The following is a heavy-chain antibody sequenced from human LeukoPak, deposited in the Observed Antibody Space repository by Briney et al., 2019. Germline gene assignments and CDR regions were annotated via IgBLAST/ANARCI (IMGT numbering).Heavy chain of an antibody. CDR2: TYYRSKWYN. CDR3: ARDAIAVAGVRDAFDI. D-gene: IGHD6-19*01. Sequence: SPTLSLTCAISGDSVSSNSAAWSWTRQSPSRGLEWLGRTYYRSKWYNDYAVSVKSRITINPDTSKNQFSLQLNSVTPEDTAVYYCARDAIAVAGVRDAFDIWGQGTMVTVSS. V-gene: IGHV6-1*01. CDR1: GDSVSSNSAA. J-gene: IGHJ3*02.